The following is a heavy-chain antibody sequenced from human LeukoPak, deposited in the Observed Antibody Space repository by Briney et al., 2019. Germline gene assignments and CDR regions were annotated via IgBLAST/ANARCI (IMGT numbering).Heavy chain of an antibody. Sequence: SETLSLTCTVSGASISSYYWSWIRQPPGKGLEWIGYIYYSGIINYNPSLKSRVTMSVDTSKNQFSLKLSSVTAADTAVYYCARFGVAGTSWFDPWGQGTLVTVSS. CDR1: GASISSYY. J-gene: IGHJ5*02. V-gene: IGHV4-59*08. CDR2: IYYSGII. D-gene: IGHD6-19*01. CDR3: ARFGVAGTSWFDP.